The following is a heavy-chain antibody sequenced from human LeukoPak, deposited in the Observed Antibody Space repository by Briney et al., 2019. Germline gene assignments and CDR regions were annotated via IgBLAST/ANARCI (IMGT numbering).Heavy chain of an antibody. D-gene: IGHD3-22*01. J-gene: IGHJ4*02. CDR1: GFTFSSYS. V-gene: IGHV3-48*01. CDR2: ISSSSSTI. CDR3: ARDRHRYNYDSGGYPPY. Sequence: GGSLRLSCAASGFTFSSYSMLWVRQAPGKGLEWVSYISSSSSTIYYADSVKGRFTISRDNAKNSLYLQMNTLRAEDTAVYYCARDRHRYNYDSGGYPPYWGQGTLVTVSS.